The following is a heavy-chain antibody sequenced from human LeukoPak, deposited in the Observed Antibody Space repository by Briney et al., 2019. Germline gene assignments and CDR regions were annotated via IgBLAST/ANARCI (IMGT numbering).Heavy chain of an antibody. CDR3: ARGGVAGGMDV. D-gene: IGHD6-19*01. J-gene: IGHJ6*02. CDR1: GFTFRSYW. CDR2: INSDGSST. Sequence: GGSLRLSCAASGFTFRSYWMHWVRQAPGKGLVWVSLINSDGSSTNYADSVKGRFTISRDNAKNTLHLQMNSLRAEDTAVYYCARGGVAGGMDVWGQGTTVTVSS. V-gene: IGHV3-74*01.